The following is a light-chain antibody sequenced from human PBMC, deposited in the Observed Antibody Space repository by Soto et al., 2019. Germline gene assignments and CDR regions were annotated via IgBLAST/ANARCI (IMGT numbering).Light chain of an antibody. V-gene: IGKV3-15*01. CDR2: GAS. CDR3: QQYKNWPHT. Sequence: ETVMTQSPDTLSLSPWERATLSCRASQSVSDNLAWYQQRPGQGPRLLIYGASTRATGIPARFSGSGSGTEFTLTISSLQSEDFAVYYCQQYKNWPHTFGQGTKVDIK. J-gene: IGKJ1*01. CDR1: QSVSDN.